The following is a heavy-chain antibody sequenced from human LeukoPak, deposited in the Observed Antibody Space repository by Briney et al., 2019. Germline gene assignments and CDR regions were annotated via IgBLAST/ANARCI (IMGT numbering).Heavy chain of an antibody. CDR2: IYYSGST. D-gene: IGHD6-19*01. CDR1: GGSISSYY. Sequence: TSETLSLTCTVSGGSISSYYWSWIRQPPGKGLEWIGYIYYSGSTNYNPSLKSRVTISVDTSKNQFSLKLSSVTAADTAVYYCARAIGYSSGWYYYYMDVWGKGTTVTIS. J-gene: IGHJ6*03. CDR3: ARAIGYSSGWYYYYMDV. V-gene: IGHV4-59*01.